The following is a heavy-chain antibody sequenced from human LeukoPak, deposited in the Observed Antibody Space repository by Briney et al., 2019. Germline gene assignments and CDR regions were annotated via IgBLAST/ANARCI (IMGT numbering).Heavy chain of an antibody. D-gene: IGHD3-10*01. CDR3: ARIPTYGSGTRDYYYYGMDV. CDR2: IYPGDSYT. J-gene: IGHJ6*02. CDR1: GYSFTSYW. Sequence: GESLKISRKGSGYSFTSYWIGWVRQMPGKGLEWMGIIYPGDSYTRYSPSFQGQVTISADKSISTAYLQWSSLKASDTAMYYCARIPTYGSGTRDYYYYGMDVWGQGTTVTVSS. V-gene: IGHV5-51*01.